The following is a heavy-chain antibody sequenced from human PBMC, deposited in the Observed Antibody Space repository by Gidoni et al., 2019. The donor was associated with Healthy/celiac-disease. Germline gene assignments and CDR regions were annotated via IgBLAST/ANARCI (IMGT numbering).Heavy chain of an antibody. J-gene: IGHJ3*02. D-gene: IGHD1-26*01. CDR1: GGTFSSYA. Sequence: QVQLVQSGAEVKKPGSSVKVSCKASGGTFSSYAISWVRQAHGQGLEWMGGIIPIFGTANYAQKFQGRVTITADESTSTAYMELSSLRSEDTAVYYCARVNRWELPIGVDAFDIWGQGTMVTVSS. V-gene: IGHV1-69*01. CDR3: ARVNRWELPIGVDAFDI. CDR2: IIPIFGTA.